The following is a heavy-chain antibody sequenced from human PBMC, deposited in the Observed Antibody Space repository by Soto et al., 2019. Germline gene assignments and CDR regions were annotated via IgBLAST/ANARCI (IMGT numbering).Heavy chain of an antibody. CDR3: AKEELPSENYFDY. J-gene: IGHJ4*02. D-gene: IGHD1-26*01. V-gene: IGHV4-39*01. CDR2: IYYSGST. Sequence: SETLSLTCTVSGGSISSSSYYWGWIRQPPGKGLEWIGSIYYSGSTYYNPSLKSRVTISVDTSKNQFSLKLSSVTAADTAVCYCAKEELPSENYFDYWGQGTLVTVSS. CDR1: GGSISSSSYY.